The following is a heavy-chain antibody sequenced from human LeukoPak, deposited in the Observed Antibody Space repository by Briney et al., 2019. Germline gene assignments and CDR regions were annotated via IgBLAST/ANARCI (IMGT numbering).Heavy chain of an antibody. V-gene: IGHV3-21*01. D-gene: IGHD5-24*01. CDR1: GFTFSGYA. J-gene: IGHJ4*02. Sequence: PGGSLRLSCAASGFTFSGYAMNWARQAPGKGLEWVSSVSTTGSDTYYADSVKGRFTISRDSSKNSVYLQMNSLRPEDTAIYYCARGRDGYPYNFWGQGTLVTVSS. CDR3: ARGRDGYPYNF. CDR2: VSTTGSDT.